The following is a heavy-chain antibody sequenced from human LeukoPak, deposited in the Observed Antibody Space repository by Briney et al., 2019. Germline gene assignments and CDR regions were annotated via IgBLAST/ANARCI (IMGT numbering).Heavy chain of an antibody. Sequence: GGSLRLSCAASGFTVSSNYMSWVRQAPGKGLEWVSVIYSGGSTYYADSVKGRFTISRDNSKNTLYLQMNSLRAEDTAVYYCAERFYPGYSSSWFCDYWGQGTLVTVSS. V-gene: IGHV3-53*05. J-gene: IGHJ4*02. CDR2: IYSGGST. CDR1: GFTVSSNY. CDR3: AERFYPGYSSSWFCDY. D-gene: IGHD6-13*01.